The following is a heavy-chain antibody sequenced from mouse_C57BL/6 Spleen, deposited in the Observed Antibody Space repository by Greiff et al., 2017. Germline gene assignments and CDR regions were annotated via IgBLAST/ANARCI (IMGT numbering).Heavy chain of an antibody. CDR3: TRWGAPSFDV. J-gene: IGHJ1*03. V-gene: IGHV1-15*01. CDR2: IDPETGGT. Sequence: VNLVESGAELVRPGASVTLSCKASGYTFTDYEMHWVKPTPVHGLEWIGAIDPETGGTAYNQKFKGKAILTADKSSSTAYMELRSLTSVDSAVYYCTRWGAPSFDVWGTGTTVTVSS. D-gene: IGHD1-3*01. CDR1: GYTFTDYE.